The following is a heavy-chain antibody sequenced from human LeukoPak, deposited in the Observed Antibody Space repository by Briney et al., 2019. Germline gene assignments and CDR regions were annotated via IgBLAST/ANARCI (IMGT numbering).Heavy chain of an antibody. CDR2: ISYDGSNK. CDR3: AKDASATVVTLDFDY. CDR1: GFTFSSYG. J-gene: IGHJ4*02. V-gene: IGHV3-30*18. Sequence: PGRSLRLSCAASGFTFSSYGMHWVRQAPGKGLEWVAVISYDGSNKYYADSVKGRFTISRDNSKNTLYLQMNSLRAEDTAVYYCAKDASATVVTLDFDYWGQGTLVTASS. D-gene: IGHD4-23*01.